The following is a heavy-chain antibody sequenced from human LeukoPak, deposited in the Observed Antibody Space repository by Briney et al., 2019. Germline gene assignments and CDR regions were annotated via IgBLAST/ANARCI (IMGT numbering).Heavy chain of an antibody. D-gene: IGHD6-6*01. CDR2: TYYRSKYYN. CDR3: ARDPSIAALRSWYFDL. V-gene: IGHV6-1*01. Sequence: SQTLSLTCVISGDSIYSNSAAWNWIRQSPSRGLEWLGRTYYRSKYYNDYAVSVKSRITINPDTSKNQFSLHLNSVTPEDTAVYYCARDPSIAALRSWYFDLWGRGTLVTVSS. J-gene: IGHJ2*01. CDR1: GDSIYSNSAA.